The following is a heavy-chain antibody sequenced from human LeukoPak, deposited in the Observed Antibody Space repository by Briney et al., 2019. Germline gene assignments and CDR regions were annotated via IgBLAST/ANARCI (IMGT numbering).Heavy chain of an antibody. CDR1: GFNVSSNY. Sequence: GGSLRLSCAASGFNVSSNYMSWVRQAPGKGLEWVSVLYGAGSTYYADSVKGRFTISRHDSHNTLFLRMNSLRAEDTALYYCARGGTPGFSTGRIDFWGQGTLVTVSS. J-gene: IGHJ4*02. V-gene: IGHV3-53*04. CDR2: LYGAGST. CDR3: ARGGTPGFSTGRIDF. D-gene: IGHD6-19*01.